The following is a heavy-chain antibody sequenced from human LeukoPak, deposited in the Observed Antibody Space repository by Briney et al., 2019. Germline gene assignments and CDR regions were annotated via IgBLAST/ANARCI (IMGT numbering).Heavy chain of an antibody. CDR2: ISAYNGNT. V-gene: IGHV1-18*01. CDR1: GYTFTSYG. Sequence: ASVKVSCKASGYTFTSYGISWVRQAPGQGLEWMGWISAYNGNTNYAQKLQGRVTMTTDTSTSTAYMELRSLRPDDTAVNYCARDSSGLPSFDYWGQGTLVTVSS. CDR3: ARDSSGLPSFDY. J-gene: IGHJ4*02. D-gene: IGHD6-19*01.